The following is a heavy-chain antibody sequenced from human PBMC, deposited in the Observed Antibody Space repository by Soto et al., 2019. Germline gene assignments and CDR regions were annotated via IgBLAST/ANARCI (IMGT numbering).Heavy chain of an antibody. V-gene: IGHV1-69*13. CDR3: ARDPVVVAATSDRYYYYGMDV. J-gene: IGHJ6*02. CDR1: GGTFSSYA. D-gene: IGHD2-15*01. CDR2: IIPMFGTA. Sequence: ASVKVSCKASGGTFSSYAISWVRQAPGQGLEWMGGIIPMFGTANYAQKFQGRVTITADESTSTAYMELSSLRSEDTAVYYCARDPVVVAATSDRYYYYGMDVWGQGTTVTVSS.